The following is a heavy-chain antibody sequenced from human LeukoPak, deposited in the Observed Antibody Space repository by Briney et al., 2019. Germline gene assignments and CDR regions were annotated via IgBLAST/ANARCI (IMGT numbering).Heavy chain of an antibody. J-gene: IGHJ4*02. CDR2: IKSKTDGGTT. CDR3: TQYTYGFFQY. D-gene: IGHD5-18*01. CDR1: GFTFSSYG. V-gene: IGHV3-15*01. Sequence: PGGSLRLSCAASGFTFSSYGMSWVRQAPGKVLEWVGRIKSKTDGGTTDYAAPVKGRFAISRDDSKNTLYLQMNSLKTEDTAVYYCTQYTYGFFQYWGQGTLVTVSS.